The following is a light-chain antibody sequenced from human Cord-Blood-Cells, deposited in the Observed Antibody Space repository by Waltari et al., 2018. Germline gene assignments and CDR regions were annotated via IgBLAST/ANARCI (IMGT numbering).Light chain of an antibody. V-gene: IGLV3-25*03. J-gene: IGLJ3*02. CDR3: QSADSSGTYWV. CDR2: KDS. Sequence: SYELTQPPSVSVSPGQTARNTCPGAALPKQYAYWYQQKPGQAPVLVIYKDSERPSGIPERFSGSSSGTTVTLTISGVQAEDEADYYCQSADSSGTYWVFGGGTKLTVL. CDR1: ALPKQY.